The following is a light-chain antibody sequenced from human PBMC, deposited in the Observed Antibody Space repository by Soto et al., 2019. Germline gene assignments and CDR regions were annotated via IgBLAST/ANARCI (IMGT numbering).Light chain of an antibody. CDR3: FSYRSSTTNV. Sequence: QSVLTQPASVSGSPGQSITISCAGSNSDIGGYNFVSWYQQHPGKAPKIIIFEVNKRPSGISNRFSGSKSGNTASLTISGPQAEDEADYYCFSYRSSTTNVFGSGTKLTVL. V-gene: IGLV2-14*01. CDR2: EVN. CDR1: NSDIGGYNF. J-gene: IGLJ1*01.